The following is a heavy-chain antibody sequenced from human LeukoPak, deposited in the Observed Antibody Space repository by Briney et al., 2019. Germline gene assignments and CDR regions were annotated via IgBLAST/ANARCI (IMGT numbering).Heavy chain of an antibody. CDR1: GFTFSSYG. D-gene: IGHD6-25*01. CDR3: AKDRYSSGPDY. Sequence: PGGSLRLSCAASGFTFSSYGMHWVRQAPGKGLEWVAVISYDGNNKYYADSVKGRFTISRDNSKNTLYLQMNSLRAEDTAVYYCAKDRYSSGPDYWGQGTLVTVSS. V-gene: IGHV3-30*18. J-gene: IGHJ4*02. CDR2: ISYDGNNK.